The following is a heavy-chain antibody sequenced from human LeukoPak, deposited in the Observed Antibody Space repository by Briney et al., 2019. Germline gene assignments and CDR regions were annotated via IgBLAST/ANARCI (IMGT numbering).Heavy chain of an antibody. J-gene: IGHJ4*02. CDR3: ARVGVAGYFDY. D-gene: IGHD6-19*01. Sequence: GGSLRLSCAASGFTFSSYAMSWVRQAPGKGLEWVSVIRGSDTGTYYADSVKGRFTISRDNSKNTLYLQMNSLRAEDTVVYYCARVGVAGYFDYWGQGTLVTVSS. CDR1: GFTFSSYA. V-gene: IGHV3-23*01. CDR2: IRGSDTGT.